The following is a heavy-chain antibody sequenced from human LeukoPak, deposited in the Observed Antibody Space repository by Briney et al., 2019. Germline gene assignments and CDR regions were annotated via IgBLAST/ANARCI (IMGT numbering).Heavy chain of an antibody. J-gene: IGHJ4*02. Sequence: ASVKVSCKASGYTFTGYYMHWVRQAPGQGLEWMGWINPNSGGTNYAQKFQGRVTMTRDTSISTAYMVLSRLRSDDTAVYYCAGALLGYCSSTSCLDYWGQGTLVTVSS. CDR3: AGALLGYCSSTSCLDY. CDR1: GYTFTGYY. V-gene: IGHV1-2*02. CDR2: INPNSGGT. D-gene: IGHD2-2*01.